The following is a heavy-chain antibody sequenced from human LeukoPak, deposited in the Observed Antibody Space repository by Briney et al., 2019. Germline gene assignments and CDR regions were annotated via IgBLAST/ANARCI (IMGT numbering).Heavy chain of an antibody. CDR1: GFIVSSYY. J-gene: IGHJ4*02. V-gene: IGHV3-66*01. CDR3: ARETDYYDSSGYYPYYFDY. D-gene: IGHD3-22*01. Sequence: GGSLRLSCVASGFIVSSYYMTWVRQAPGKGLEWVSVIYSGGSTYYADSVKGRVAISRDNSKNTVFLQMSSVRAEDTAVYYCARETDYYDSSGYYPYYFDYWGQGTLVTVSS. CDR2: IYSGGST.